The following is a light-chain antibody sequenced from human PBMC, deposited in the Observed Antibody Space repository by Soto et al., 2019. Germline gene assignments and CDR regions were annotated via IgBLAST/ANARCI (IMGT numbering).Light chain of an antibody. Sequence: EMVMTQSPATLSVSPGERATLSCRASQSVSGNLAWYQQKPGQAPRLLIYGASTRATGIPARFSGSGSGTEFTLTISSLQSEDFAVYYCQQYNTWLLTFGQGPRLEIK. CDR2: GAS. CDR3: QQYNTWLLT. J-gene: IGKJ5*01. V-gene: IGKV3-15*01. CDR1: QSVSGN.